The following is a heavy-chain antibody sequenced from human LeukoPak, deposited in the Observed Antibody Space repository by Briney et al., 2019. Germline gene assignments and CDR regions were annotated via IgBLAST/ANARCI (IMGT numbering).Heavy chain of an antibody. CDR1: GFDFSSNW. D-gene: IGHD3-3*01. J-gene: IGHJ4*02. CDR2: IKGDGIST. CDR3: AKDHYWSIDY. V-gene: IGHV3-74*01. Sequence: PPGRSLRLSCAASGFDFSSNWMHWVRHAPGQGLVWVSRIKGDGISTNYADSVKGRFTISRDIAKNTLYLQMNSLRAEDTGVYYCAKDHYWSIDYWGRGTLVTVSS.